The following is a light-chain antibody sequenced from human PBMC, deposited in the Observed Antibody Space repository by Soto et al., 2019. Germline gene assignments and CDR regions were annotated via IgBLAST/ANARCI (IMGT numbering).Light chain of an antibody. CDR1: QSISSY. J-gene: IGKJ1*01. V-gene: IGKV1-39*01. Sequence: DIQMTQSPSSLSASVGARVTITCRASQSISSYLNWYQQKPGKAPKLMIYAASSLQSGVPSRFSGSVSGTDFTLTISSLQPEDFATYYCQQSYSTPRTLGQGTKVDIK. CDR3: QQSYSTPRT. CDR2: AAS.